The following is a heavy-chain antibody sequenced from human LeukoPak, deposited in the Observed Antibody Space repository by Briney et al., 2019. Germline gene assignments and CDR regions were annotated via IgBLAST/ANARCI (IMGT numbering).Heavy chain of an antibody. D-gene: IGHD4-23*01. CDR2: IYYTGVT. CDR3: ARERSSSGGHSWFDP. V-gene: IGHV4-39*07. CDR1: GGYIITSGHY. J-gene: IGHJ5*02. Sequence: PSETLSLTCTVSGGYIITSGHYWGWIRQPPGKGLEWIGSIYYTGVTSTNPFFRSRMSISVDTSKNQFSLNLTSVTAADAAVYYCARERSSSGGHSWFDPWGQGTLVTVSS.